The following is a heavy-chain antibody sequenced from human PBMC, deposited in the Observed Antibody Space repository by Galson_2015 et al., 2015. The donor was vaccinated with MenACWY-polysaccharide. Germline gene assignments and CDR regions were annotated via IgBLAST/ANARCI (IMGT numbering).Heavy chain of an antibody. D-gene: IGHD4-17*01. CDR2: INTNTGNP. CDR3: AREGGDYVLGGMDV. V-gene: IGHV7-4-1*02. Sequence: SVKVSCKASGYTFTSYAMNWVRQAPGQGLEWMGWINTNTGNPTYVQGFTGRFVFSLDTSVSTAYLQISSLKAEDTAVYYCAREGGDYVLGGMDVWGQGTTVTVSS. J-gene: IGHJ6*02. CDR1: GYTFTSYA.